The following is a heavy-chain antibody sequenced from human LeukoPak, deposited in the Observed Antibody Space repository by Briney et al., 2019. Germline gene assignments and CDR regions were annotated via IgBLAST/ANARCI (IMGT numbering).Heavy chain of an antibody. Sequence: PSETLSLTCTVSGGSISSYYWSWIRQPPGKGLEWIGYIYYSGSTNYNPSLKSRVTISVDTSKNQFSLKLSSVTAADTAVYYCATAPPRELPVRYYMDVWGKGTTVTVSS. D-gene: IGHD1-26*01. J-gene: IGHJ6*03. V-gene: IGHV4-59*01. CDR3: ATAPPRELPVRYYMDV. CDR2: IYYSGST. CDR1: GGSISSYY.